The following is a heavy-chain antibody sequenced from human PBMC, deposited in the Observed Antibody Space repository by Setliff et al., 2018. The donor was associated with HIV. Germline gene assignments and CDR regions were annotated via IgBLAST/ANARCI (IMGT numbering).Heavy chain of an antibody. J-gene: IGHJ4*02. CDR2: IIPIFGTA. V-gene: IGHV1-69*13. CDR3: ARGGPLRFLEWLLSFFDY. Sequence: SVKVSCKTSGGTFSTYVISWVRQAPGQGLEWMGGIIPIFGTANYAQKFQGRVTITADESTSTAYMELSGLRSDDTAVYYCARGGPLRFLEWLLSFFDYWGQGTLVTVSS. CDR1: GGTFSTYV. D-gene: IGHD3-3*01.